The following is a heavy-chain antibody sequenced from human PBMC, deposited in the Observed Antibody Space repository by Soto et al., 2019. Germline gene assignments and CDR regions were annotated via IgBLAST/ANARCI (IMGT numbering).Heavy chain of an antibody. CDR1: GGSISGGTYY. J-gene: IGHJ6*02. D-gene: IGHD2-21*01. V-gene: IGHV4-31*03. Sequence: QVQLQESGPGLVKHSQTLSLTYTVSGGSISGGTYYWSWIRQPPGQGLEWIGYIYFSGSTYYNPSLKSRVIISVDTSKNQFSLRLSSVTAADTAVYYCARGDWPTQMDVWGQGTTVTVSS. CDR3: ARGDWPTQMDV. CDR2: IYFSGST.